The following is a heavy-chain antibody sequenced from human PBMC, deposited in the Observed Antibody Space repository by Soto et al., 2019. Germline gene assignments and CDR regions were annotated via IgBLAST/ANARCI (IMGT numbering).Heavy chain of an antibody. CDR2: ISGSGGST. Sequence: QPGGSLRLSCAASGFTFSSYAMSWFRQAPGKGLEWVSAISGSGGSTYYADSVKGRFTISRDNSKNTLYLQMNSLRAEDTAVYYCAKAWGITGTNRYYFDYWGQGTLVTVSS. CDR1: GFTFSSYA. V-gene: IGHV3-23*01. CDR3: AKAWGITGTNRYYFDY. J-gene: IGHJ4*02. D-gene: IGHD1-20*01.